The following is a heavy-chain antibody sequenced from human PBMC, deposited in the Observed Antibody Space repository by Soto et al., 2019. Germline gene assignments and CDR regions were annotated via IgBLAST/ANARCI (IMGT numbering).Heavy chain of an antibody. CDR1: GFTFSSYA. Sequence: GGSLRLSCAASGFTFSSYAMHWVRQAPGKGLEWVAVISYDGSNKYYADSVKGRFTISRDNSKNQLYMQMNSLRAEDTAVYYCARDGVDTIFGVVIIPKDGYYGMDVWGQGTTVTVSS. J-gene: IGHJ6*02. CDR2: ISYDGSNK. D-gene: IGHD3-3*01. CDR3: ARDGVDTIFGVVIIPKDGYYGMDV. V-gene: IGHV3-30-3*01.